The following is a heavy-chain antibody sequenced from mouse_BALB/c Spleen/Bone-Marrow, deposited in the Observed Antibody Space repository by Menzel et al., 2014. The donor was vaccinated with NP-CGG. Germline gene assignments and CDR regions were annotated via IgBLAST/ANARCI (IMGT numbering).Heavy chain of an antibody. D-gene: IGHD4-1*01. CDR2: ISSGSSTI. CDR1: GFTFSSFG. CDR3: ARSNWIYYFDY. Sequence: DVHLVESGGGLVQPGGSRKLSCAASGFTFSSFGMHWVRQAPEKGLEWVAYISSGSSTIYYADTVKGRFTISRDNPKNTQFLQTTSLRSEDTAMYYCARSNWIYYFDYWGQGTTLTVSS. J-gene: IGHJ2*01. V-gene: IGHV5-17*02.